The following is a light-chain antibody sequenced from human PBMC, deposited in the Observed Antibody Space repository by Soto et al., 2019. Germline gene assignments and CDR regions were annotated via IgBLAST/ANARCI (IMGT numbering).Light chain of an antibody. CDR1: SSDVGGYDY. CDR2: EIN. V-gene: IGLV2-14*01. J-gene: IGLJ1*01. CDR3: SSYSISTAYS. Sequence: QSVLTQPASVSGSPGQSITICCTGTSSDVGGYDYVSWYHRHPGKAPTLMVFEINNRPSGVCYRFSGAKSGNTASLTISVLQAEDEADYFGSSYSISTAYSFGTSTKVNV.